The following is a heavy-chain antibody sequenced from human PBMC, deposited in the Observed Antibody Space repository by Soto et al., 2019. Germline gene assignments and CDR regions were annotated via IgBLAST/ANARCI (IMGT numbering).Heavy chain of an antibody. CDR1: GFSLTETGMG. V-gene: IGHV2-5*02. CDR3: AHRRSGYFDS. J-gene: IGHJ4*02. Sequence: QITLKESGPTLVKPTQTLTLTCTFSGFSLTETGMGVGWIRQPPGKALEWLALIYWDDDKRYSPSLKRGLTISKDASKKQVVPNKANVDAVDTATYYCAHRRSGYFDSWGQGTLVTVSS. CDR2: IYWDDDK.